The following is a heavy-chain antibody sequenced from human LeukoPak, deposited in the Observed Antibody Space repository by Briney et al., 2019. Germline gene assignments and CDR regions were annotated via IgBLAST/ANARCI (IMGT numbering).Heavy chain of an antibody. J-gene: IGHJ3*02. CDR1: GFTFSSYA. CDR3: ARDSVHSSGYYQRMGNAFDI. D-gene: IGHD3-22*01. CDR2: ISYDGSNK. Sequence: GGSLRLSCAASGFTFSSYAMPWVRQAPGKGLEWVAVISYDGSNKYYADSVKGRFTISRDNSKNSLYLQMNSLRAEDTAVYYCARDSVHSSGYYQRMGNAFDIWGQGTMVTVSS. V-gene: IGHV3-30-3*01.